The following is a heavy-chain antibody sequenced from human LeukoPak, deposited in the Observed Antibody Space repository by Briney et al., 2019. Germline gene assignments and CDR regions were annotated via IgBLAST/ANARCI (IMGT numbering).Heavy chain of an antibody. V-gene: IGHV3-53*01. CDR3: ARDDYGDEGADY. CDR2: IYSGGST. D-gene: IGHD4-17*01. CDR1: GFTVSNNY. J-gene: IGHJ4*02. Sequence: GGSLRLSCAASGFTVSNNYMSWVRQAPGKGLEWVSVIYSGGSTYYADSVKGRFTISRDNSKNTLYLHMNSLRAEDTAVYYCARDDYGDEGADYWGQGTLVTVSS.